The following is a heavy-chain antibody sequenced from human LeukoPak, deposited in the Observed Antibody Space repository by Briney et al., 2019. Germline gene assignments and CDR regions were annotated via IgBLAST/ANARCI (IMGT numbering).Heavy chain of an antibody. V-gene: IGHV3-64*04. D-gene: IGHD1-14*01. CDR3: ARGSNRAFDY. J-gene: IGHJ4*02. Sequence: PGGSLRLSCSASGFTFSSYAMHWVRQAPGKGLEYVSAISSNGGSTYYADSVKGRFTISRDNSKNSLSLQMHSLRDEDTAVYYCARGSNRAFDYWGQGTLVTVSS. CDR1: GFTFSSYA. CDR2: ISSNGGST.